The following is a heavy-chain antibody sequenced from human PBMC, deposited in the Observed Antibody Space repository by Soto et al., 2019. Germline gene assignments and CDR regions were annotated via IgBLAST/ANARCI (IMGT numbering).Heavy chain of an antibody. D-gene: IGHD5-12*01. CDR2: MNPNSGNT. CDR1: GYNFSTYD. Sequence: QVQLVQSGAEVKKPGASVKVSCRASGYNFSTYDINWVRRATGQGLEWMGWMNPNSGNTGSAQKFQGRVTMTRDTSISTVYMELSSLRSEDTAVYYCSRGRVSGYSAYYFDSWGQGTLVTVSS. CDR3: SRGRVSGYSAYYFDS. J-gene: IGHJ4*02. V-gene: IGHV1-8*01.